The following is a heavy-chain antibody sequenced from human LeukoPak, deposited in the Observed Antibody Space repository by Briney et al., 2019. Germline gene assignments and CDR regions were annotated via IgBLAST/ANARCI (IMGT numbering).Heavy chain of an antibody. D-gene: IGHD3/OR15-3a*01. J-gene: IGHJ4*02. V-gene: IGHV4-4*09. CDR1: GHSITTDS. Sequence: PSETLSLTCFVSGHSITTDSWSWIRQPPGKGLGWIGSIGFSGNINYNPSIKSRVTISIDTSRKQVSLKLRSVTAADTAVYYCARLDCVVDGCYNYWARGSLVAVSS. CDR2: IGFSGNI. CDR3: ARLDCVVDGCYNY.